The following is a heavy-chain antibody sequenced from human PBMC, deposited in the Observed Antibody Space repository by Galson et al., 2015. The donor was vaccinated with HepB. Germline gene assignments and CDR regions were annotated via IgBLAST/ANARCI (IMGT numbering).Heavy chain of an antibody. J-gene: IGHJ6*02. V-gene: IGHV4-39*01. D-gene: IGHD2-15*01. Sequence: RQPPGRGLEWIGSIYYTGTTYYNPSLKSRVTISLDTSKNHFSLKLRSVTAADTAVYYCARHVGESGSYGMDVWGQGTTVTVSS. CDR3: ARHVGESGSYGMDV. CDR2: IYYTGTT.